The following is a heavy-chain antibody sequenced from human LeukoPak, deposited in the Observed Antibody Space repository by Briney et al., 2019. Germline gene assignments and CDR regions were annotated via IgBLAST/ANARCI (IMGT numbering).Heavy chain of an antibody. Sequence: ASVKVSCKASGYTFTSYGISWVRQAPGQGLEWMGWISAYNGNTNYAQKLQGRVTMTTDTSTSTAYTELRSLRSDDTAVYYCARSATGDPWGYYYYYYMDVWGKGTTVTVSS. V-gene: IGHV1-18*01. D-gene: IGHD7-27*01. CDR3: ARSATGDPWGYYYYYYMDV. J-gene: IGHJ6*03. CDR2: ISAYNGNT. CDR1: GYTFTSYG.